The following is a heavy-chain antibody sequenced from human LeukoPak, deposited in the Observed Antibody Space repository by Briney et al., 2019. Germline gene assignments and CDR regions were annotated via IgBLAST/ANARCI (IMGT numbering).Heavy chain of an antibody. J-gene: IGHJ6*03. Sequence: GRSLRLSCAASGFTFSSYGMHWVRQAPGKGLEWVAVIWYHGSNKYYADSVKGRFTISRDNSKNTLYLQMNSLRAEDTAVYYCAKDDSVVNDYMDVWGKGTTVTVSS. CDR1: GFTFSSYG. V-gene: IGHV3-33*06. CDR3: AKDDSVVNDYMDV. CDR2: IWYHGSNK. D-gene: IGHD3-22*01.